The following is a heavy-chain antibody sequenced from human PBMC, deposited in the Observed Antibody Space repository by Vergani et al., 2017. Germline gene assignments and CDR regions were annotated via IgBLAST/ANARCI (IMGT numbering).Heavy chain of an antibody. CDR3: ARGWWGKDYYGGSGYDYFDY. D-gene: IGHD3-22*01. Sequence: QVQLQESGPGLVKPSQTLSLTCTVSGGSISSGDYYWSWIRQPPGKGLEWIGYIYYSGSTYYNPSLKSRVTISVDTSKNPFSLKLSSVTAADTAVYYCARGWWGKDYYGGSGYDYFDYWGQGTLVTVSS. CDR2: IYYSGST. CDR1: GGSISSGDYY. V-gene: IGHV4-30-4*08. J-gene: IGHJ4*02.